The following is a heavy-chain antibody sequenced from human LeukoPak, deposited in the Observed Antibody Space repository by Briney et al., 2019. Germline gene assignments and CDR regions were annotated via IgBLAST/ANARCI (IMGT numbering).Heavy chain of an antibody. CDR1: GGSISSGGYS. Sequence: SQTLSLTCAVSGGSISSGGYSWSWIRQPPGKGLEWIGYIYHSGSTYYNPSLKSRVTVSVDTSKNQFSMRLTSVTAADTAVYYCARLEGSSGWYGPNYYYYGMDVWGQGTTVTVSS. J-gene: IGHJ6*02. CDR3: ARLEGSSGWYGPNYYYYGMDV. CDR2: IYHSGST. D-gene: IGHD6-19*01. V-gene: IGHV4-30-2*01.